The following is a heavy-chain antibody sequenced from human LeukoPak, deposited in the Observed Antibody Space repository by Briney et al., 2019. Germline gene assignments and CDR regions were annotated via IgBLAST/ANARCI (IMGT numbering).Heavy chain of an antibody. Sequence: PSETLSLTCTVSGGSISSSDYYWGWIRQPPGKGLEWIGTIYYSGSTNYNPSLKSRVTISVDTSKNHFSLKVTSVTAADTAVYYCAVASGWYLYWFDPWGQGTLVTVSS. CDR3: AVASGWYLYWFDP. CDR2: IYYSGST. CDR1: GGSISSSDYY. D-gene: IGHD6-19*01. V-gene: IGHV4-39*02. J-gene: IGHJ5*02.